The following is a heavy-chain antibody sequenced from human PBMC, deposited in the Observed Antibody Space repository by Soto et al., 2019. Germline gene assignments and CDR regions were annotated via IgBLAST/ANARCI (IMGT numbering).Heavy chain of an antibody. CDR2: IYYSGNTNT. Sequence: QVQLQESGPGLVKPSETLSLTCTVSGGSISSYFWTWIRQPPGKGLEWIGYIYYSGNTNTNYNPSLKSRATISVDASKNQFSLKLSSVTAADTAVYYCARHFSLGALYYYYGMDVWGQGTTVTVSS. D-gene: IGHD1-26*01. CDR3: ARHFSLGALYYYYGMDV. V-gene: IGHV4-59*08. CDR1: GGSISSYF. J-gene: IGHJ6*02.